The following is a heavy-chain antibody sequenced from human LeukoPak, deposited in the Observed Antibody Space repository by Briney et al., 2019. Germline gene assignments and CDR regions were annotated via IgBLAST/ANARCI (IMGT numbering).Heavy chain of an antibody. CDR2: IGSSSTYI. D-gene: IGHD6-13*01. CDR1: GFTFSKYS. V-gene: IGHV3-21*01. Sequence: GGSLRLSCAASGFTFSKYSMNWVRQAPGKGLEWVSSIGSSSTYIYSADSVKGRFTISRDNAKNSLYLQMNSLRAEDTAVYYCARGEYGIAAAGTDYWGQGTLVTVSS. CDR3: ARGEYGIAAAGTDY. J-gene: IGHJ4*02.